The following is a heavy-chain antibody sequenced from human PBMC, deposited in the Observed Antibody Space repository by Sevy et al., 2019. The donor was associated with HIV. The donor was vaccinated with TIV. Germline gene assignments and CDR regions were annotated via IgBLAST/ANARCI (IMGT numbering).Heavy chain of an antibody. CDR1: GGSISSRSYY. CDR3: ARDFSWNGLDY. J-gene: IGHJ4*02. Sequence: SETLSLTCTVSGGSISSRSYYWSWIRQPPGKGLEWIGSVYYSGSTNCNPSLKSRVTISVDTSKNQFFLKLSSVTAADTAVYYCARDFSWNGLDYWGQGTLVTVSS. V-gene: IGHV4-61*01. D-gene: IGHD1-1*01. CDR2: VYYSGST.